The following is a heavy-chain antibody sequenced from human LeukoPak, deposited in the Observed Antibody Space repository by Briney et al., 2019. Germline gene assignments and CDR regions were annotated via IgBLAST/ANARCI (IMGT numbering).Heavy chain of an antibody. CDR3: ARDLVFLSIAAAGTAHDY. CDR2: ISSSSSYI. J-gene: IGHJ4*02. D-gene: IGHD6-13*01. CDR1: GFTFTSYS. Sequence: PGGSLRLSCAASGFTFTSYSMNWVRQAPGKGLEWVSSISSSSSYIYYADSVKGRFTISRDNAKNSLYLQMNSLRAEDTAVYYYARDLVFLSIAAAGTAHDYWGQGTLVTVSS. V-gene: IGHV3-21*01.